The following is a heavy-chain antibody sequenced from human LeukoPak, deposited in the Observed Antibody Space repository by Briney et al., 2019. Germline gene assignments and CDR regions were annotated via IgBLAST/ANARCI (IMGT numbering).Heavy chain of an antibody. CDR1: GDSLRSSNYY. D-gene: IGHD5-12*01. CDR2: VYYSGRT. J-gene: IGHJ5*02. Sequence: SETLSLTCTVSGDSLRSSNYYWGWIRQPPEKGLEWIGSVYYSGRTYYTPSLKSRVTISVDTSKNQFSLNLNSVTAADTAVYYCMRVASRVNRFDPWGQGTLVTVSP. V-gene: IGHV4-39*07. CDR3: MRVASRVNRFDP.